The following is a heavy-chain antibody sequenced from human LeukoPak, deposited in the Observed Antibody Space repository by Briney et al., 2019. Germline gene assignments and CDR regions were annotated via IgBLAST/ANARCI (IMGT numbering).Heavy chain of an antibody. CDR3: AKDKFSGGSGSYYSGYFDY. CDR2: ISWDGGST. V-gene: IGHV3-43*01. CDR1: GFTFSSYT. Sequence: GGSLRLSCAASGFTFSSYTMHWVRQAPGKGLEWVSLISWDGGSTYYADSVKGRFTISRDNSKNSLYLQMNSLRTEDTALYYCAKDKFSGGSGSYYSGYFDYWGQGTLVTVSS. J-gene: IGHJ4*02. D-gene: IGHD3-10*01.